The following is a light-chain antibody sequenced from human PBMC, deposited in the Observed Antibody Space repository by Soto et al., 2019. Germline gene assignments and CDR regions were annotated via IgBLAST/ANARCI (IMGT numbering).Light chain of an antibody. CDR1: QGIGDA. J-gene: IGKJ1*01. V-gene: IGKV1-17*02. Sequence: EIQMSQSPSSLSASVGDRVTITCRASQGIGDALGWYQQKPGKAPKRLIFAASSLQSGTPSRFSGSGSGTEFTLTISNLQPDDFATYFCQQYNNYPRTFGQGTKVAIK. CDR3: QQYNNYPRT. CDR2: AAS.